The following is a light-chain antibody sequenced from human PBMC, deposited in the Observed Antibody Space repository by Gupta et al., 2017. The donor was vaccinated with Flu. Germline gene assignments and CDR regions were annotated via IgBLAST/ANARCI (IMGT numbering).Light chain of an antibody. Sequence: NDKRPSGLHDRFSVSNSGTYASLALTGLQAGDEADYYCSTWAGSLRDLCVFGTGTKLTVL. V-gene: IGLV1-44*01. J-gene: IGLJ2*01. CDR3: STWAGSLRDLCV. CDR2: ND.